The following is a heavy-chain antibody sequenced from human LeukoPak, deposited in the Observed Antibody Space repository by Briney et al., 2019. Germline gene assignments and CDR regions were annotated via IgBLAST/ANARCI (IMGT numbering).Heavy chain of an antibody. Sequence: AGRSLRLSCAASGFTFDNYAMHWVRQVPGKGLEWVSGISWNSGSIVYVDSVTGRFTISRDNAKNSLYLQMDSLRPEDMALYYCVKDVFLGFCSGGSCSAHFDYWGQGTLVTVSS. CDR2: ISWNSGSI. D-gene: IGHD2-15*01. V-gene: IGHV3-9*03. CDR1: GFTFDNYA. J-gene: IGHJ4*02. CDR3: VKDVFLGFCSGGSCSAHFDY.